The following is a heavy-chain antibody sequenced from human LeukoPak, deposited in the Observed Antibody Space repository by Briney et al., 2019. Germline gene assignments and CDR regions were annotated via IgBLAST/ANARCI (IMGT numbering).Heavy chain of an antibody. CDR3: ARGPITEDGTFHSPNA. CDR1: GGSFSCRY. D-gene: IGHD1-1*01. Sequence: SETLSLTCAVSGGSFSCRYWSWIRQSPGKGLEWIGEITERGSTNYNPSLKSRVTISRDTSKNHFSLKVSSVTAADTAVYYCARGPITEDGTFHSPNAWGQGTLATVSS. J-gene: IGHJ5*02. V-gene: IGHV4-34*01. CDR2: ITERGST.